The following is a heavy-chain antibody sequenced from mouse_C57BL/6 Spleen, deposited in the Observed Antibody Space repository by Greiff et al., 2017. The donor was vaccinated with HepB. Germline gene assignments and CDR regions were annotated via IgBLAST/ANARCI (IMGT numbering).Heavy chain of an antibody. CDR3: ARESAY. J-gene: IGHJ3*01. Sequence: QVQLQQPGAELVRPGASVKLSCKASGYTFTDYYINWVKQRPGQGLEWIARIYPGSGNTYYNEKFKGKATLTAEKSSSTAYMQLSSLTSEDSAVYFCARESAYWGQGTLVTVSA. V-gene: IGHV1-76*01. CDR2: IYPGSGNT. CDR1: GYTFTDYY.